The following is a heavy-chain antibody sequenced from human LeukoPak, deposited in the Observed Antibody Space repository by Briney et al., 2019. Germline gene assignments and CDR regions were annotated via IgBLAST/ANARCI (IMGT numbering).Heavy chain of an antibody. Sequence: GGSLRLSCAASGFSFSTSSMNWVRQTPGKGLEWVSSIRTSGRYIYYADSRKGRFTISRDNARNSVYLQMNSLRAEDTAVYHCAKDVSRDVCCYTSWGQGTLVIVSS. V-gene: IGHV3-21*01. CDR1: GFSFSTSS. CDR3: AKDVSRDVCCYTS. CDR2: IRTSGRYI. D-gene: IGHD2-2*02. J-gene: IGHJ4*02.